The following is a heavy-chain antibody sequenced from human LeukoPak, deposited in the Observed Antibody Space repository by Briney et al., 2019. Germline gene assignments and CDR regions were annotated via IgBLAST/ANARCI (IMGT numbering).Heavy chain of an antibody. CDR1: GFTFSSYS. J-gene: IGHJ6*02. D-gene: IGHD3-10*02. CDR3: ARDVRKGRKDSHYGMDV. V-gene: IGHV3-21*01. CDR2: ISSSSSYI. Sequence: GGSLRLSCAASGFTFSSYSMNWVRQAPGKGLEWVSSISSSSSYIYYADSVKGRFTISRDNAKNSLYLQMNSLRAEDTAVYYCARDVRKGRKDSHYGMDVWGQGTTVTVSS.